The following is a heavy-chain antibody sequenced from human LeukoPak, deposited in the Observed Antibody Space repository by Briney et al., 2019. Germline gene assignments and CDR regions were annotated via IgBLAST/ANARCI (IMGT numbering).Heavy chain of an antibody. CDR2: IIPILGVT. CDR3: ARDFAVAAAFDI. CDR1: GYTFTNYD. J-gene: IGHJ3*02. Sequence: SVKVSCKTSGYTFTNYDINWVRQAPGQGLEWMGRIIPILGVTNYAQKYQDRVTITADRSTTTAYMELNNLRSEDTAVYYCARDFAVAAAFDIWGQGTMVTVSS. D-gene: IGHD2-21*01. V-gene: IGHV1-69*04.